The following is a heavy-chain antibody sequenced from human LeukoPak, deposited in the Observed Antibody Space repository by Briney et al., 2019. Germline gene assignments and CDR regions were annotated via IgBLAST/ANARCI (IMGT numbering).Heavy chain of an antibody. J-gene: IGHJ4*02. V-gene: IGHV4-59*01. CDR3: ASTAPNRGYSYGYGY. D-gene: IGHD5-18*01. CDR1: GGSISSYY. CDR2: YYSGST. Sequence: SETLSLTCTVSGGSISSYYWSWIRLPPGKGLEWIGYYYSGSTNYNPSLKSRVTISVDTSKNQFSLKLSSVTAADTAVYYCASTAPNRGYSYGYGYWGQGTLVTVSS.